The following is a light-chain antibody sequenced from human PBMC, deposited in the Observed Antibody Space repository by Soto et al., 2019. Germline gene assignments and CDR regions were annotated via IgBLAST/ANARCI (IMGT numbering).Light chain of an antibody. J-gene: IGKJ2*01. CDR1: HSVTNNY. CDR3: QQYGDPPYT. Sequence: EIVLTQSPGTLSLSPGERATLSCRASHSVTNNYIAWYQQKPGQAPGHLLYVVSNRATGVPDRFGGSGSGTDFTLPISRLQPEDFAVYYCQQYGDPPYTFGQGTKLEI. CDR2: VVS. V-gene: IGKV3-20*01.